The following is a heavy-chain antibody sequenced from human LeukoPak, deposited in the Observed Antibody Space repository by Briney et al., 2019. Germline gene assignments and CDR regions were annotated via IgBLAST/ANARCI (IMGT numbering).Heavy chain of an antibody. CDR1: GDSVSRSDSY. V-gene: IGHV4-39*01. Sequence: ETLSLTCSVSGDSVSRSDSYWDWIRQPPGKGLEWIGTIYYSGRTYYSPSLKSRVTMSVDTSNNQFSLNLRSVTAADTAVYYCARPMGYVVYNWFDPWGQGTLVTVSS. CDR2: IYYSGRT. J-gene: IGHJ5*02. CDR3: ARPMGYVVYNWFDP. D-gene: IGHD3-16*01.